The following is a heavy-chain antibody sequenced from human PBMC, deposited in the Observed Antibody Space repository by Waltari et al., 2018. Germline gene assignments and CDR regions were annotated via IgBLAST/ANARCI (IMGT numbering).Heavy chain of an antibody. J-gene: IGHJ3*02. V-gene: IGHV4-4*02. CDR2: IYHSRSN. D-gene: IGHD3-10*01. CDR1: GGSISSSNW. Sequence: QVQLQESGPGLVKPSGTLSLTCAVSGGSISSSNWWSWVRQPPGKGLEWIGEIYHSRSNNYNPTLKSRVTISVDKSKNQFSLKLSSVTAADTAVYYCARDGSGSYSPGDAFDIWGQGTMVTVSS. CDR3: ARDGSGSYSPGDAFDI.